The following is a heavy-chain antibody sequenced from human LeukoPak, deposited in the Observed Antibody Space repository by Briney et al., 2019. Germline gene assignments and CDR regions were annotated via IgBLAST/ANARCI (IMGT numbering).Heavy chain of an antibody. CDR2: ISYDGGNK. J-gene: IGHJ3*02. Sequence: GGALRLSCTASGFTFSYYAIHWVRQAPGEGLEWVAIISYDGGNKYYADSVKGRLTISRDNSKNTVNLQMNSLGAEDTAVYYCAREFGGAFDIWGQGTMVAVSS. CDR3: AREFGGAFDI. CDR1: GFTFSYYA. V-gene: IGHV3-30-3*01. D-gene: IGHD2-15*01.